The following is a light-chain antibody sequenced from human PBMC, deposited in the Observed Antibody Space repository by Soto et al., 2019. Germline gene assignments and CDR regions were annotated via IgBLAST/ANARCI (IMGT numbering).Light chain of an antibody. CDR2: GNN. CDR1: SSNIGAGYD. Sequence: QSVLTQPPSVSGAPGQRVTISCTGNSSNIGAGYDVHWYQQLPGTAPKLLIFGNNNRPSGVPDRFSGSKSGTSASLAITGLQPDDEADYYCQSYDSSLRGVFGGGTKLTVL. CDR3: QSYDSSLRGV. J-gene: IGLJ3*02. V-gene: IGLV1-40*01.